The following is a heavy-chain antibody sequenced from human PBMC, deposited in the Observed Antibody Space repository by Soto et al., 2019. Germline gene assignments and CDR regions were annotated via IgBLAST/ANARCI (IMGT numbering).Heavy chain of an antibody. Sequence: PGGSLRLSCAASGFTFSSYGMHWVRQAPGKGLEWVAVISYDGSNKYYADSVKGRFTISRDNSKNTLYLQMNSLRAEDTAVYYCAKDKFGPKDSSSWQYYGMDVWGQGTTVTVSS. CDR3: AKDKFGPKDSSSWQYYGMDV. J-gene: IGHJ6*02. D-gene: IGHD6-13*01. CDR2: ISYDGSNK. V-gene: IGHV3-30*18. CDR1: GFTFSSYG.